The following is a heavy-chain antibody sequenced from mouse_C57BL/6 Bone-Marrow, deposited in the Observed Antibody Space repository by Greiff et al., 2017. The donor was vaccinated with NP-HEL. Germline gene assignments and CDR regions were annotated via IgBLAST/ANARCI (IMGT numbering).Heavy chain of an antibody. CDR1: GFTFSSYA. CDR2: ISDGGSYT. CDR3: ARGGLFAY. J-gene: IGHJ3*01. Sequence: EVKVEESGGGLVKPGGSLKLSCAASGFTFSSYAMSWVRQTPEKRLEWVATISDGGSYTYYPDNVKGRFTISRDNAKNNLYLQMSHLKSEDTAMYYCARGGLFAYWGQGTLVTVSA. V-gene: IGHV5-4*03.